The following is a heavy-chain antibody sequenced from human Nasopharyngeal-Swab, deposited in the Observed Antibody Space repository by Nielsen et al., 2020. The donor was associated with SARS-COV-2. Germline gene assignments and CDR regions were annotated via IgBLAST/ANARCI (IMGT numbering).Heavy chain of an antibody. V-gene: IGHV1-46*01. CDR3: ARDTSRWNFDSSGYTDY. CDR1: GYTFTSYY. D-gene: IGHD3-22*01. Sequence: ASVKVSCKASGYTFTSYYMHWVRQAPGQGLEWMGIINPSGGSTNYAQKFQGRVTMTRDTSTSTVYIELSSLRSEDTAVYYCARDTSRWNFDSSGYTDYWGQGTLVTVSS. J-gene: IGHJ4*02. CDR2: INPSGGST.